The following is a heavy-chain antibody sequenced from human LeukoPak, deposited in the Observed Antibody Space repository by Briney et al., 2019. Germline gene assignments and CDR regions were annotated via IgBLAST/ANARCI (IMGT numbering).Heavy chain of an antibody. CDR3: AKPNYYDSSGYYY. J-gene: IGHJ4*02. CDR2: ISGSGGST. CDR1: GFTFSSYA. Sequence: TGGSLRLSCAASGFTFSSYAMSWVRQAPGKGLEWVSAISGSGGSTSYADSVKGRFTISRDNSKNTLYLQMNSLRAEDTAVYYCAKPNYYDSSGYYYWVQGTLVTVSS. V-gene: IGHV3-23*01. D-gene: IGHD3-22*01.